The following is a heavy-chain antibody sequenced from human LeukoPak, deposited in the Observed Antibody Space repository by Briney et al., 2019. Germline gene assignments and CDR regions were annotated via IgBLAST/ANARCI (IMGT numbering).Heavy chain of an antibody. CDR2: ILYDGSNK. CDR1: GFTFSSYA. V-gene: IGHV3-30*18. Sequence: GGSLRLSCAASGFTFSSYAMSWVRQAPGKGLEWVAVILYDGSNKYFADSVRGRFTISRDNSKNTLYLQMNSLRAEDTAMYYCAKGWGIPIFGVVTNWGQGTLVTVSS. CDR3: AKGWGIPIFGVVTN. D-gene: IGHD3-3*01. J-gene: IGHJ4*02.